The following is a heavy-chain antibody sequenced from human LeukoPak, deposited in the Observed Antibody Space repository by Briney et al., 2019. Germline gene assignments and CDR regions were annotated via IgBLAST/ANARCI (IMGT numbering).Heavy chain of an antibody. CDR1: GYTFTSHD. Sequence: ASVKVSCKASGYTFTSHDINWVRQATGQGLEWMGWMNPNSGNTGYAQKFQGRVAMTRDTSINTAYLDLYSLRSEDTAVYYCARPYYGGNSLGYWGQGTLVTVSS. V-gene: IGHV1-8*01. J-gene: IGHJ4*02. CDR2: MNPNSGNT. D-gene: IGHD4-23*01. CDR3: ARPYYGGNSLGY.